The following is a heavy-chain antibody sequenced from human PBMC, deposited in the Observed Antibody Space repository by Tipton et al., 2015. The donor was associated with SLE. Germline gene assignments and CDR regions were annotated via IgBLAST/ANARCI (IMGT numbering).Heavy chain of an antibody. V-gene: IGHV4-34*01. CDR1: DGSLSNYY. CDR2: ITRRGKT. D-gene: IGHD2-8*01. CDR3: ARGYCSDGVCYGFGFFDY. J-gene: IGHJ4*02. Sequence: LRLSCAVHDGSLSNYYWSWFRRPPGRGLEWIGEITRRGKTYYNPSLKSPVTLSIDTSKNQFSLKMRSVTAADTAVYFCARGYCSDGVCYGFGFFDYWGQGNLVTVSS.